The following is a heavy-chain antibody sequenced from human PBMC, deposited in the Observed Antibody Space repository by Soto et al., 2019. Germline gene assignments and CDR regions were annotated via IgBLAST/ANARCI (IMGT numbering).Heavy chain of an antibody. CDR3: ARQRRDASDGCFLCPMDV. J-gene: IGHJ6*02. CDR1: GSPFSTYW. CDR2: IYPDDSDT. V-gene: IGHV5-51*01. Sequence: PGESLKISCHSSGSPFSTYWVAWGRQMPGKALEWMGLIYPDDSDTRYNPAFRGQVTISADKSTSTVFLHWRSLKASDTATYFCARQRRDASDGCFLCPMDVWGHGTSVTVSS. D-gene: IGHD2-21*01.